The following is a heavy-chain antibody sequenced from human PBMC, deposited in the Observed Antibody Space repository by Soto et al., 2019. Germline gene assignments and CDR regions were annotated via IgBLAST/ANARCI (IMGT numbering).Heavy chain of an antibody. V-gene: IGHV1-3*04. D-gene: IGHD6-19*01. CDR3: AMSRGWWSFDY. CDR2: IDTASGNS. J-gene: IGHJ4*02. CDR1: GYSFTTFD. Sequence: QVQLVQSGAEVKKPGASVKVSCKASGYSFTTFDLHWVRQAPGQRLEWMGWIDTASGNSKYSEIFQGRVTITGDTSATTAYMELSSLRFEDTAVYYCAMSRGWWSFDYWGQGTLITVSS.